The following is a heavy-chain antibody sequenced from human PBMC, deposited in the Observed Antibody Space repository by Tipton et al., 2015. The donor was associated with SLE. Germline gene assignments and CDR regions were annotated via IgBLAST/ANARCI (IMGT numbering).Heavy chain of an antibody. CDR3: ARPNGYCSGGSCQGGGFDY. V-gene: IGHV4-34*01. CDR1: GGSFSGYY. Sequence: LRLSCAVYGGSFSGYYWSWIRQPPGKGLEWIGEINHSGSTNYNPSLKSRVTISVDTSKNQFSLKLSSVTAADTAVYYCARPNGYCSGGSCQGGGFDYWGQGTLVTVSS. CDR2: INHSGST. J-gene: IGHJ4*02. D-gene: IGHD2-15*01.